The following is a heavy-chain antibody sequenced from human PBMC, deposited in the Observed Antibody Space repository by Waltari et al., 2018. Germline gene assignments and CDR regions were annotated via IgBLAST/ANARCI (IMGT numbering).Heavy chain of an antibody. CDR1: GGPFSSTA. V-gene: IGHV1-69*01. J-gene: IGHJ4*02. CDR3: ARCPYSSSWYVDY. CDR2: IIPIFGTA. D-gene: IGHD6-13*01. Sequence: QVPLVQSGAAVKKPGSSGTVSCKASGGPFSSTAIRSVRQAPGQGLEWRGGIIPIFGTANYAQKFQGRVTITADESTSTAYMELSSLRSEDTAVYYCARCPYSSSWYVDYWGQGTLVTVSS.